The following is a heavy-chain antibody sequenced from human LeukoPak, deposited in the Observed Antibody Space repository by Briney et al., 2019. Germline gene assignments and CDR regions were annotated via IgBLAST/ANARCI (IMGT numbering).Heavy chain of an antibody. CDR1: GFSFNNAW. D-gene: IGHD2/OR15-2a*01. CDR2: INSNADGGAI. V-gene: IGHV3-15*01. J-gene: IGHJ4*02. CDR3: SGAFLGY. Sequence: GGSLRLSCAASGFSFNNAWMSWARQAPGKGLEWVGHINSNADGGAINYAAPVKGRFTISRDDSKNTLYLQMNSLKTEDTAVYYCSGAFLGYWGQGTLVTVS.